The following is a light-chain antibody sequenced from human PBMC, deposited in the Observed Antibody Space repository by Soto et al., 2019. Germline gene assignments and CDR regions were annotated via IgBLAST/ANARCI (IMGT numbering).Light chain of an antibody. V-gene: IGKV3-20*01. CDR3: QQYGSTPLT. J-gene: IGKJ3*01. CDR1: QSVRSNH. CDR2: GGS. Sequence: EIVLTQSPGTLSLSPGERATLSCRASQSVRSNHLAWYQQKPGQAPRLLIYGGSIRVSGIPDRFRGSGSGTQFTLTISTLEPEDLAVYHCQQYGSTPLTFSPGTKVDIK.